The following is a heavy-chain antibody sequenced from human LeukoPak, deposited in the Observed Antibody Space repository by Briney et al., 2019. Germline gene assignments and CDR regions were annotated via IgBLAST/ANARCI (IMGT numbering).Heavy chain of an antibody. CDR2: INSDGSST. V-gene: IGHV3-74*01. Sequence: GGSLKLSCAASGFTFSSYWMHWVRQAPGKGLVWVSRINSDGSSTSYADSVKGRFTISRDNAKNTLYLQMNSLRAEDTAVYYCARVWGIAAAGTLYWGQGTLVTVSS. CDR3: ARVWGIAAAGTLY. D-gene: IGHD6-13*01. J-gene: IGHJ4*02. CDR1: GFTFSSYW.